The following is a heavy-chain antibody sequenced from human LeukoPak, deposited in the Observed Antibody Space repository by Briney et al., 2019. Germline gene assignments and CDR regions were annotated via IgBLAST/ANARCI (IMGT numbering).Heavy chain of an antibody. D-gene: IGHD2-2*01. J-gene: IGHJ4*02. V-gene: IGHV1-18*04. CDR3: ARDYRIVVVPAAKGAGSCGY. CDR2: ISAYNGNT. CDR1: GYTFTSYG. Sequence: ASVKLSCKASGYTFTSYGISWVRQAPGQGLEWMGWISAYNGNTNYAQKLQGRVTMTTDTSTSTAYMELRSLRSDDTAVYYCARDYRIVVVPAAKGAGSCGYWGQGTLVTVSS.